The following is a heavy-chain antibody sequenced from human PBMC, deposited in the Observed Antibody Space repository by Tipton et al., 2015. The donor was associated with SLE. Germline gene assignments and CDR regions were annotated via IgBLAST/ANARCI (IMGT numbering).Heavy chain of an antibody. CDR1: GGSISSGSYY. CDR2: TYTSGST. D-gene: IGHD3-3*01. J-gene: IGHJ5*02. Sequence: TLSLTCTVSGGSISSGSYYWSWIRQPAGKGLEWIGRTYTSGSTNYNPSLKSRVTISVDTSKNQFSLKMNSVTAADTAMYYCARGTPFMEWERNYFDPWGQGTLVTVSS. V-gene: IGHV4-61*02. CDR3: ARGTPFMEWERNYFDP.